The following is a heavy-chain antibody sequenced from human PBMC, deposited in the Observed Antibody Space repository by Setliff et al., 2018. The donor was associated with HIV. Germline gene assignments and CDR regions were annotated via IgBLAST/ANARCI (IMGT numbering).Heavy chain of an antibody. V-gene: IGHV3-21*01. Sequence: GGSLRLSCAASGFTFNDFSMNWVRQAPGKGLEWVSSISPDSTYIYYADSVKGRFTISRDNAKNSLYLQMNSLRAEDTAAYYCARESKDGDFYYYYMDVWGKGTTVTVSS. CDR2: ISPDSTYI. J-gene: IGHJ6*03. CDR3: ARESKDGDFYYYYMDV. D-gene: IGHD4-17*01. CDR1: GFTFNDFS.